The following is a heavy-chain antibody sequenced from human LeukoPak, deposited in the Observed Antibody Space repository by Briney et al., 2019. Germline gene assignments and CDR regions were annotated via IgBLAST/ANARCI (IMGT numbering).Heavy chain of an antibody. CDR3: AKAATWDDLSYYFDY. CDR2: IIPIFGIA. J-gene: IGHJ4*02. V-gene: IGHV1-69*04. D-gene: IGHD1-26*01. Sequence: GASVKVSCKASGGTFSSYAISRVRQAPGQGLEWMGRIIPIFGIANYAQKFQGRVTITADKSTSTAYMELSSLRSEDTAVYYCAKAATWDDLSYYFDYWGQGTLVT. CDR1: GGTFSSYA.